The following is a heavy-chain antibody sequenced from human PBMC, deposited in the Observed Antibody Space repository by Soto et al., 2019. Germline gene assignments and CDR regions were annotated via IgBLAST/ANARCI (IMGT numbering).Heavy chain of an antibody. Sequence: EVQLVESGGGLLQPGGSLRLSCAVSGSTFSNDWMHWVRQAPGKGLVWVSHINSDGSSTNYADFVKGRFTIARDNAMNTVHLQMNSRRAEDTAVYYCARDRSYSLDVWGQGTTVTVSS. CDR1: GSTFSNDW. V-gene: IGHV3-74*01. J-gene: IGHJ6*02. CDR3: ARDRSYSLDV. CDR2: INSDGSST.